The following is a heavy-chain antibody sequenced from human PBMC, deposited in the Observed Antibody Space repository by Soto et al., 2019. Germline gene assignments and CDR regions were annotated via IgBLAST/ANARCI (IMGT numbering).Heavy chain of an antibody. Sequence: GGSLRLSCAASGFTFSSYAMSWVRQAPGKGLEWVSAISGSGGSTYYADSVKGRFTISRDNSKNTLYLQMNSLRAEDTAVYYCAAGVEDIVVVPAFYYYGMDVWGQGTTVTVSS. J-gene: IGHJ6*02. CDR1: GFTFSSYA. CDR2: ISGSGGST. CDR3: AAGVEDIVVVPAFYYYGMDV. D-gene: IGHD2-2*01. V-gene: IGHV3-23*01.